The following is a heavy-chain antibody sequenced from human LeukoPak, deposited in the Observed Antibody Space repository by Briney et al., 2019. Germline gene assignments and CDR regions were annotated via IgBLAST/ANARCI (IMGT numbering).Heavy chain of an antibody. Sequence: SQTLSLTCAISGDSVSSDSSAWNWIRQSPSRGLEWLGRTYYRSKWYNDYAVSVKSRITINPDTSKNQFSLQLNSVTPEDTAVYYCAREGIAAAGTWNFQHWGQGTLVTVSS. CDR2: TYYRSKWYN. D-gene: IGHD6-13*01. CDR1: GDSVSSDSSA. CDR3: AREGIAAAGTWNFQH. J-gene: IGHJ1*01. V-gene: IGHV6-1*01.